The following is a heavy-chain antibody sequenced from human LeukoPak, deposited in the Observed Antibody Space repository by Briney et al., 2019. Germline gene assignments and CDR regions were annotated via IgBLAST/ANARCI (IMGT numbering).Heavy chain of an antibody. V-gene: IGHV3-30*02. CDR3: AKGCGGSCYPYNWFDP. Sequence: GGSLRLSCAASGFTFSCYGMHWVRQAPGKGLEWVAFIRYDGSNKYYADSVKGRFTISRGNSKNTLYLQMNSLRAEDTAVYYCAKGCGGSCYPYNWFDPWGQGTLVTVSS. J-gene: IGHJ5*02. CDR2: IRYDGSNK. D-gene: IGHD2-15*01. CDR1: GFTFSCYG.